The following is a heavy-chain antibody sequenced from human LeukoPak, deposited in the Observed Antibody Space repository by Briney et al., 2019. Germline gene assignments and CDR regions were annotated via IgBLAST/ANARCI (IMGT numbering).Heavy chain of an antibody. CDR3: ASSHLQYSSSHSGRYYFDY. J-gene: IGHJ4*02. V-gene: IGHV1-69*05. Sequence: SVKVSCKASGGTFSSYAISWVRQAPGQGLEWMGGIIPIFGTANYAQKLQGRVTITTDESTSTAYMGLSSLRSEDTAVYYCASSHLQYSSSHSGRYYFDYWGQGTLVTVSS. CDR1: GGTFSSYA. CDR2: IIPIFGTA. D-gene: IGHD6-6*01.